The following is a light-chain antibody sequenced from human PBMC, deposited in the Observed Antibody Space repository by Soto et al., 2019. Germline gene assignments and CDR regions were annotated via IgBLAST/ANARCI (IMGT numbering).Light chain of an antibody. Sequence: DIVLTQSPGALALSPGEKATLSYSASQSVSSDYLAWYQQHPGQAPRLLIYDASSRATGVPDRFSGSGSGTEFTLTISSLQSEDFAVYYCQQYNNWPITFGQGTRLEIK. J-gene: IGKJ5*01. CDR3: QQYNNWPIT. V-gene: IGKV3-15*01. CDR1: QSVSSD. CDR2: DAS.